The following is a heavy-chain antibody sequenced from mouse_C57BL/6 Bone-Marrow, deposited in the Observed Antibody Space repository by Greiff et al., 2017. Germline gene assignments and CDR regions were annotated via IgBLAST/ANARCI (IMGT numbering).Heavy chain of an antibody. CDR2: IDPSDSYT. V-gene: IGHV1-69*01. CDR1: GYTFTSYW. J-gene: IGHJ2*01. Sequence: VQLVESGAELVMPGASVKLSCKASGYTFTSYWMHWVKQRPGQGLEWIGEIDPSDSYTNYNQKFKGKSTLTVDKSSSTAYMQLSSLTSEDSAVYYCARELRPHYFDYWGQGTTLTVSS. D-gene: IGHD3-2*02. CDR3: ARELRPHYFDY.